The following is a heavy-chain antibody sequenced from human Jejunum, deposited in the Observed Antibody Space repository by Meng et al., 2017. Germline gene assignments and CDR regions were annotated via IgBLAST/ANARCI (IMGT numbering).Heavy chain of an antibody. CDR3: ARASSGWYWSSDC. Sequence: GESLKISCAASGFTFSNYAMNWVRQAPGKGLEWVSAITGGGDSTDYADSVKGRFTISRDNSKNTLYLQMNSLRADDTALYYCARASSGWYWSSDCWGQGTLVTVSS. CDR1: GFTFSNYA. J-gene: IGHJ4*02. D-gene: IGHD6-19*01. CDR2: ITGGGDST. V-gene: IGHV3-23*01.